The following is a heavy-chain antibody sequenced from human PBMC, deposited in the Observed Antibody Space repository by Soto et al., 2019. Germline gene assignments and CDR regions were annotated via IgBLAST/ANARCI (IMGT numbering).Heavy chain of an antibody. V-gene: IGHV5-10-1*01. CDR2: IDPSDSYT. CDR3: ASLLVYDILTGYPAMDV. Sequence: PGESLKISCKGSGYSFTSYWISWVRQMPGKGLEWMGRIDPSDSYTNYSPSFQGHVTISADKSISTAYLQWSSLKASDTAMYYCASLLVYDILTGYPAMDVWGQGTTVTVSS. J-gene: IGHJ6*02. CDR1: GYSFTSYW. D-gene: IGHD3-9*01.